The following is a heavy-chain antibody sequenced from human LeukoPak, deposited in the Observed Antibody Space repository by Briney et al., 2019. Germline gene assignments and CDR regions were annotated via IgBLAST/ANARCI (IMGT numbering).Heavy chain of an antibody. CDR1: GFTFRSYS. CDR3: AKDAYYYDSSGYYSY. Sequence: PGGSLRLSCAASGFTFRSYSMNWVRQAPGKGLEWVSAISGSGGSTYYADSVKGRFTISRDNSKNTLYLQMNSLRAEDTAVYYCAKDAYYYDSSGYYSYWGQGTLVTVSS. V-gene: IGHV3-23*01. D-gene: IGHD3-22*01. J-gene: IGHJ4*02. CDR2: ISGSGGST.